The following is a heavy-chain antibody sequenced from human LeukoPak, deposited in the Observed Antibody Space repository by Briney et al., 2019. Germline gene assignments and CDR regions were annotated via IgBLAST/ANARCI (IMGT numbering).Heavy chain of an antibody. Sequence: GGSRRLSCAASGFTFTSYGMNWVRQAPGKGLEWVSSISSSSSYIYYADSVKGRFTISRDNAKNSLYLQMNSLSAEDTAVYYCARLPPYSSSWYGDAFDIWGQGTMVTVSS. CDR2: ISSSSSYI. D-gene: IGHD6-13*01. CDR1: GFTFTSYG. V-gene: IGHV3-21*01. J-gene: IGHJ3*02. CDR3: ARLPPYSSSWYGDAFDI.